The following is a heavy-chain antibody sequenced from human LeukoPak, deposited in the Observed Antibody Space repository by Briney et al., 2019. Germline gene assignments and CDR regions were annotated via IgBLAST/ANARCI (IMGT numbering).Heavy chain of an antibody. CDR2: IYYRGSI. CDR1: GGSISSYY. D-gene: IGHD3-3*01. CDR3: ARGGYDFWSGYGKFDY. J-gene: IGHJ4*02. Sequence: SETLSLTCTASGGSISSYYWSWIRQPPGKGLEWIGYIYYRGSINYNPSLKSRVTISVDTSKNQFSLKLSSVTAADTAVYYCARGGYDFWSGYGKFDYWGQGTLVTVSS. V-gene: IGHV4-59*01.